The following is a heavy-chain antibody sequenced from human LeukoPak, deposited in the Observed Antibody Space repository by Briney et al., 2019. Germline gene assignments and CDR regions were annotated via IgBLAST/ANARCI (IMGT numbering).Heavy chain of an antibody. CDR3: ARNVRFLEWLTSPSYMDV. J-gene: IGHJ6*03. CDR1: GFTFSDYY. CDR2: ISSSGSTI. Sequence: GSLRLSCAASGFTFSDYYMSWIRQAPGKGLEWVSYISSSGSTIYYADSVKGRFTISRDNAKNSLYLQMNSLRAEDTAVYYCARNVRFLEWLTSPSYMDVWGKGTTVTVSS. D-gene: IGHD3-3*01. V-gene: IGHV3-11*04.